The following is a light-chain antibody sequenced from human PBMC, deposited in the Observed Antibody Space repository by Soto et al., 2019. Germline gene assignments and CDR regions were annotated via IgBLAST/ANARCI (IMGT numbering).Light chain of an antibody. Sequence: EVVLTQSPATLSLSPGERATLSCRSSQSFSSYLDWYQQKRGQAPRVLIYDASNRVPGIPARFSGSGSGTDFTLTISSLEPEDFAVYYCLHRSNWPSWTFGQGTKVDIK. CDR2: DAS. V-gene: IGKV3-11*01. CDR3: LHRSNWPSWT. J-gene: IGKJ1*01. CDR1: QSFSSY.